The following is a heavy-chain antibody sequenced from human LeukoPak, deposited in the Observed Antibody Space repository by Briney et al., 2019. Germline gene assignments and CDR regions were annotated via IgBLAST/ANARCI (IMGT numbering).Heavy chain of an antibody. J-gene: IGHJ4*02. D-gene: IGHD3-10*01. CDR1: GFTFSSYE. Sequence: GGSLRLSCAASGFTFSSYEMNWVRQAPGKGLEWVSYISSSGSTIYYADSVKGRFTISRDNAKNSLYLQMNSLRAEDTAAYYCARQSLLWFGEPHWGQGTLVTVPS. CDR2: ISSSGSTI. V-gene: IGHV3-48*03. CDR3: ARQSLLWFGEPH.